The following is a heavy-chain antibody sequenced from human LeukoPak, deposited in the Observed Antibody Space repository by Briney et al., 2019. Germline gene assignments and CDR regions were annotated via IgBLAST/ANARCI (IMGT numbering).Heavy chain of an antibody. CDR1: GFTFSGYW. CDR3: AELGITMIGGV. CDR2: ISSSGSTI. D-gene: IGHD3-10*02. J-gene: IGHJ6*04. Sequence: PGGSLRLSCAASGFTFSGYWMHWVRQGPGKGLEWVSYISSSGSTIYYADSVKGRFTISRDNAKNSLYLQMNSLRAEDTAVYYCAELGITMIGGVWGKGTTVTISS. V-gene: IGHV3-48*04.